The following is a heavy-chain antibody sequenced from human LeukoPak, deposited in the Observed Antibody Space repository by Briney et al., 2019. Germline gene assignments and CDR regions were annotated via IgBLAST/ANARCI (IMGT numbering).Heavy chain of an antibody. CDR1: GLTFSSYS. CDR2: ISSSSSYI. Sequence: GGSLRLSCAASGLTFSSYSMNWVRQAPGKGLEWVSSISSSSSYIYYADSVKGRFTISRDNAKNSLYLQMNSLRAEDTAVYYCATTGYSYGYPNYFDYWGQGTLVTVSS. CDR3: ATTGYSYGYPNYFDY. V-gene: IGHV3-21*01. D-gene: IGHD5-18*01. J-gene: IGHJ4*02.